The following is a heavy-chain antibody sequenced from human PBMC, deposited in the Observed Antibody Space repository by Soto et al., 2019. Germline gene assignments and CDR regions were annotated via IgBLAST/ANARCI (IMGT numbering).Heavy chain of an antibody. CDR2: IWNDGSNK. CDR1: GFTFSNYH. V-gene: IGHV3-33*01. J-gene: IGHJ4*02. Sequence: QVQLVESGGGVVQPGRSLRLSCAASGFTFSNYHMHWVRQAPGRGLEWVAVIWNDGSNKYYADSVKGRFTISRDNSKNTLWLQMNSLRVEDTAVYYCARIGSWALNFDYWGQGTPVTVSS. D-gene: IGHD6-13*01. CDR3: ARIGSWALNFDY.